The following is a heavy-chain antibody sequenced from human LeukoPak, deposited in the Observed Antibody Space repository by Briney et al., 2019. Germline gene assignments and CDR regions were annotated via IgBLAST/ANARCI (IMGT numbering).Heavy chain of an antibody. V-gene: IGHV3-15*01. Sequence: GGSLRLSCAASGFTFSNAWMSWVRQAPGKGLEWVGRIKSKTGGGTTDYAAPVKGRFTISRDDSKNTLYLQMNSLKTEDTAVYYCTTDILFTGGIAIDYWGQGTLVTVSS. J-gene: IGHJ4*02. CDR1: GFTFSNAW. D-gene: IGHD7-27*01. CDR2: IKSKTGGGTT. CDR3: TTDILFTGGIAIDY.